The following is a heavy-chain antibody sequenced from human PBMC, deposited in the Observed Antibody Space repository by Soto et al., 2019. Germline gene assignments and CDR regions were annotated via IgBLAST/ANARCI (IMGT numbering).Heavy chain of an antibody. CDR2: IKSKTDGGKT. CDR3: TTDGAMVEGVFDY. J-gene: IGHJ4*02. Sequence: GGSLRLSCAASGFTFSNAWMNWVRQAPGKGLEWVGRIKSKTDGGKTDYAAPVKGRFTISRDDSKNTLYLQMNSLKTEDTAVYYCTTDGAMVEGVFDYWGQGTLVTVSS. V-gene: IGHV3-15*07. CDR1: GFTFSNAW. D-gene: IGHD5-18*01.